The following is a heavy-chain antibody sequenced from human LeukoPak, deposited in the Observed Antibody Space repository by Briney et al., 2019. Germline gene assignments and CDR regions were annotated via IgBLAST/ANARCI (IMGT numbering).Heavy chain of an antibody. D-gene: IGHD4-23*01. CDR2: IYTSGST. V-gene: IGHV4-61*02. Sequence: SQTLSLTCTVSGGSISSGSYYWSWIRQPAGKGLEWIGRIYTSGSTNYNPSLKGRVTISVDTSKNQFSLKLSSVTAADTAVYYCASSTMVVTPLSDHIDYWGQGTLVTVSS. CDR1: GGSISSGSYY. CDR3: ASSTMVVTPLSDHIDY. J-gene: IGHJ4*02.